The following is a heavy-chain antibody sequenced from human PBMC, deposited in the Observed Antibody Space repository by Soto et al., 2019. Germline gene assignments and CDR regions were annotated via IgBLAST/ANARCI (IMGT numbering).Heavy chain of an antibody. CDR1: GFTFINAW. CDR2: IRSKAGGGTT. CDR3: TTEPDDSNYFEY. D-gene: IGHD4-4*01. Sequence: EVQLVESGGGLVKPGGALRLSCAASGFTFINAWMNWVRQAPGKGLEWVGRIRSKAGGGTTDYAAPVKDRLTISRDDSKNTVQRQMISLKSEVSAVYYCTTEPDDSNYFEYWGQGTLVTVSS. V-gene: IGHV3-15*07. J-gene: IGHJ4*02.